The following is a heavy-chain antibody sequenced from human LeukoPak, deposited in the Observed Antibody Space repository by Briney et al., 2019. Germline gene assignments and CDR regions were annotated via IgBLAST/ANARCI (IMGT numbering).Heavy chain of an antibody. CDR1: GFTFSTYW. CDR3: ATVAMEDWYFDL. V-gene: IGHV3-7*02. CDR2: LKQDGSEK. Sequence: GGSLRLSCAASGFTFSTYWMSWVRQAPGKGLEWVANLKQDGSEKYYVDSVKGRFTISRDNAKNSLYLQMSSLRDEDTAVYYCATVAMEDWYFDLWGRGTLVTVSS. D-gene: IGHD5-18*01. J-gene: IGHJ2*01.